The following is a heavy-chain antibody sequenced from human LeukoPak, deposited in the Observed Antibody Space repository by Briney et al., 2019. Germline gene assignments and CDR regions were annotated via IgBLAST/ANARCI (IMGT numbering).Heavy chain of an antibody. D-gene: IGHD1-26*01. V-gene: IGHV1-69*13. Sequence: SVKVSCKASGGTFSSYAISWVRQAPGQGLECMGGIIPIFGTANYAQKFQSRVTITADESTSTAYMELSSLRSEDTAVYYCARAIVGATMCLDYWGQGTLVTVSS. CDR2: IIPIFGTA. J-gene: IGHJ4*02. CDR3: ARAIVGATMCLDY. CDR1: GGTFSSYA.